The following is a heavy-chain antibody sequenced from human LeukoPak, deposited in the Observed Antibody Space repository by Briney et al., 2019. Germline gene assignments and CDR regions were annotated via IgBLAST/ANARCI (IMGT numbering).Heavy chain of an antibody. CDR3: DRDNDSSGYYDY. D-gene: IGHD3-22*01. CDR1: GGSISSGDYY. Sequence: PSQTLSLTCTVSGGSISSGDYYWSWIRQPPGKGLEWIGYIYYSGSTYYNPSLKSRVTISVDTSKNQFSLKLSSVTAADTAVYYCDRDNDSSGYYDYWGQGTLVTVSS. J-gene: IGHJ4*02. V-gene: IGHV4-30-4*01. CDR2: IYYSGST.